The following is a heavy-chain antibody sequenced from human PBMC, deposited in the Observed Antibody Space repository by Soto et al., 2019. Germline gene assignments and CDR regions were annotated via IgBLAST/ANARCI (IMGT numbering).Heavy chain of an antibody. CDR3: ARGGTSGSAVYNWFDP. J-gene: IGHJ5*02. CDR2: IHYSGGT. V-gene: IGHV4-59*02. D-gene: IGHD3-10*01. CDR1: GASVSSDS. Sequence: TLSLACSVPGASVSSDSWSWIRHSPGKGLEWIGYIHYSGGTNYTPSLRSRVTISVETSKNQLSLNLTSLTAADTAVYYCARGGTSGSAVYNWFDPWGQGTLVTVS.